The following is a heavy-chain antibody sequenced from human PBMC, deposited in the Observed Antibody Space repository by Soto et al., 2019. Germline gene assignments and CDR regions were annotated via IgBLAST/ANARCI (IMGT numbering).Heavy chain of an antibody. D-gene: IGHD3-16*01. CDR2: ISGSGGST. Sequence: EVDLLESGGGLAQPGGSRRLSCAASGFSFSVFAMSWVRQAPGKGMEWVSRISGSGGSTYYADSVKGRFTISRDNSKNMLYLQMNSLSGEDTAVYYCAKDWSGGAFDVWGQGTMVIVSS. V-gene: IGHV3-23*01. J-gene: IGHJ3*01. CDR3: AKDWSGGAFDV. CDR1: GFSFSVFA.